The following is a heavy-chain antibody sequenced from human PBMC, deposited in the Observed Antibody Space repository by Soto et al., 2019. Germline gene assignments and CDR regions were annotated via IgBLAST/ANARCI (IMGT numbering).Heavy chain of an antibody. CDR2: TIPALGKT. V-gene: IGHV1-69*10. CDR1: GDNFKKNV. Sequence: SVKVSCKTSGDNFKKNVFTWVRQAPGQGLEWMGGTIPALGKTHYIEEFQGRVTITVDDATRTVYMEVRDLTSKDTAIYYCARGPFRPSAMDVWGQGTTVTVSS. CDR3: ARGPFRPSAMDV. D-gene: IGHD3-10*01. J-gene: IGHJ6*02.